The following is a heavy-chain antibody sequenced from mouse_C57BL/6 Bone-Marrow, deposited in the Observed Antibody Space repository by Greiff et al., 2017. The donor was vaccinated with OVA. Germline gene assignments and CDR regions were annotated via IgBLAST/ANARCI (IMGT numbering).Heavy chain of an antibody. CDR2: IDTSDSET. D-gene: IGHD2-3*01. Sequence: QVQLQQPGAELVRPGSSVKLSCKASGYTFTSYWMHWVKQRPIQGLEWIGNIDTSDSETHYNQKFKDKATLTVDKSSSTAYMQLSSLTSEDSAVYYCARAGWLLPFDYWGQGTTLTVSS. V-gene: IGHV1-52*01. CDR1: GYTFTSYW. CDR3: ARAGWLLPFDY. J-gene: IGHJ2*01.